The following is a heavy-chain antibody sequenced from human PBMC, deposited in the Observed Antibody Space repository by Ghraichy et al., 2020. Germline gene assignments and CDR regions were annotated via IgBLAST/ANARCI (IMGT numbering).Heavy chain of an antibody. Sequence: SETLSLTCTVSGGSISSYYWSWIRQPPGKGLEWIGYIYYSGSTNYNPSLKSRVTISVDTSKNQFSLKLSSVTAADTAVYYCARHAYYYYGMDVWGQGTTVTVSS. J-gene: IGHJ6*02. CDR1: GGSISSYY. V-gene: IGHV4-59*08. CDR2: IYYSGST. CDR3: ARHAYYYYGMDV.